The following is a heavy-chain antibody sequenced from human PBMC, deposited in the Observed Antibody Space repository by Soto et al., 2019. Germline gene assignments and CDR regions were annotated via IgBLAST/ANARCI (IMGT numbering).Heavy chain of an antibody. D-gene: IGHD6-6*01. CDR3: AREVVETSSLWLDP. Sequence: ASVKVSCKASGYTFTNNDINWVRQAPGQGLEWIGWMNTNTNTTDSAEVFEGRVSLTWYTSIRTAYMQLNSLKIYDTAVYYCAREVVETSSLWLDPWGEGTLVTVSS. V-gene: IGHV1-8*01. CDR1: GYTFTNND. J-gene: IGHJ5*02. CDR2: MNTNTNTT.